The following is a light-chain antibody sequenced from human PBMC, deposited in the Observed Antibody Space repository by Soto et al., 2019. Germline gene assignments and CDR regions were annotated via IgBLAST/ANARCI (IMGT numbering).Light chain of an antibody. J-gene: IGLJ1*01. CDR2: DVS. Sequence: SVLSQPASVSRSPGQSSTITYTGSTSDIGGYNYVSWFQHHPGKAPKLMIYDVSNRPSGVSNRFSGSKSGDTASLTISGLQAEDEADYYCSSYTSNTTPYVFGTATKVT. CDR3: SSYTSNTTPYV. CDR1: TSDIGGYNY. V-gene: IGLV2-14*03.